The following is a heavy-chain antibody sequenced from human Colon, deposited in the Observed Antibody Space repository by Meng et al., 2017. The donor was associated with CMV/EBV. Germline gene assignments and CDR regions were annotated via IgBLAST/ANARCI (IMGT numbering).Heavy chain of an antibody. D-gene: IGHD4-17*01. CDR2: ISSSSGYT. J-gene: IGHJ4*02. CDR1: GFTFSRYS. Sequence: GGSLKISCAASGFTFSRYSLNWVRQAPGKGLEWVSSISSSSGYTYYADSVKGRFTISRDNAKNSLYLQMNSLRAEDTAVYYCARGGYGDYRADYWGQGTLVTVSS. CDR3: ARGGYGDYRADY. V-gene: IGHV3-21*01.